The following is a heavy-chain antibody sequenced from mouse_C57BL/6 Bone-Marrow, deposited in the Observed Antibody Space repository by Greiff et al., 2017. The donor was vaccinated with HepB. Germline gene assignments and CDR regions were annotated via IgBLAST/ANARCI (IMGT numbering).Heavy chain of an antibody. D-gene: IGHD1-1*01. CDR3: ARMRIYYYGSSWFAY. CDR2: IWWDDDK. J-gene: IGHJ3*01. V-gene: IGHV8-8*01. Sequence: QVTLKESGPGILQPSQTLSLTCSFSGFSLSTFGMGVGWIRQPSGKGLEWLAHIWWDDDKYYNPALKSRLTISKDTSKNQVFLKIANVDTADTATYYCARMRIYYYGSSWFAYWGQGTLVTVSA. CDR1: GFSLSTFGMG.